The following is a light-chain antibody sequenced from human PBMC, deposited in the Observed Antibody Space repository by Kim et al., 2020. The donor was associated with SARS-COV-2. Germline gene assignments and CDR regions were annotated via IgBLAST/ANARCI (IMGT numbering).Light chain of an antibody. CDR1: KGSIYGKY. J-gene: IGLJ2*01. V-gene: IGLV6-57*03. Sequence: GKTVTISRTRSKGSIYGKYVQWYQQRPGGVPTTVIYDDDQRPSGVSDRFSGSIDNSSNSASLTISGLRTEDEADYYCQSYNRDNVLFGGGTQLTVL. CDR3: QSYNRDNVL. CDR2: DDD.